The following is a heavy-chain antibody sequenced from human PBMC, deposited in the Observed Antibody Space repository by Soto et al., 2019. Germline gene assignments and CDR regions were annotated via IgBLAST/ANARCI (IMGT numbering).Heavy chain of an antibody. CDR3: ASEYRPNDFWSGYYTYYYYYGMDV. CDR2: ISAYNGNT. CDR1: GYTFTSYG. J-gene: IGHJ6*02. D-gene: IGHD3-3*01. Sequence: GASVKVSCKVSGYTFTSYGISWVRQAPGQGLEWMGWISAYNGNTNYAQKLQGRVTMTTDTSTSTAYMELRSLRSDDTAVYYCASEYRPNDFWSGYYTYYYYYGMDVWGQGTTVTVSS. V-gene: IGHV1-18*01.